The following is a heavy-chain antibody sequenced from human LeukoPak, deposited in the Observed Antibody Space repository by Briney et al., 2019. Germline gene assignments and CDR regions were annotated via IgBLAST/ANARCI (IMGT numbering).Heavy chain of an antibody. CDR3: ARHDYSNSWFDP. V-gene: IGHV4-34*01. Sequence: SETLSLTCAVYGGSFSGYYWNWIRQPPGKGLEWIGEINDSGSTNYNPSLKSRVTISVDTSKNQFSLKLSSVTAADTAMFYCARHDYSNSWFDPWGQGTLVTVSS. CDR2: INDSGST. J-gene: IGHJ5*02. D-gene: IGHD4-11*01. CDR1: GGSFSGYY.